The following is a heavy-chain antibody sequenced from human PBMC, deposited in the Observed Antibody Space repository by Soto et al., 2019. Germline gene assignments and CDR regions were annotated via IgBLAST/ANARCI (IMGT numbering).Heavy chain of an antibody. CDR2: VNPRGGST. Sequence: ASVKVSCKASGFTFTGYYILWVRQAPGQGLEWMGIVNPRGGSTSYAERFKGRVTTTWDTSTSTVYMELNSLISEDTAVYYCARVAARPYGMDVWGQGTTVTVS. CDR1: GFTFTGYY. J-gene: IGHJ6*02. CDR3: ARVAARPYGMDV. V-gene: IGHV1-46*01. D-gene: IGHD6-6*01.